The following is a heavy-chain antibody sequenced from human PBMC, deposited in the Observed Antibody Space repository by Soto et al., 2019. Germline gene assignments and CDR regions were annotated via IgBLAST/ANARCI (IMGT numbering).Heavy chain of an antibody. CDR3: ARAVVVPQNWFDP. V-gene: IGHV1-2*02. D-gene: IGHD2-2*01. Sequence: ASVKVSCKASGNTFTGYYMHWVRQAPGQGLKWMGWINPNSGGTNYAQKFQGRVTMARDTSISTAYMELSRLRSDATAVYYCARAVVVPQNWFDPWGQGTLVTVSS. J-gene: IGHJ5*02. CDR2: INPNSGGT. CDR1: GNTFTGYY.